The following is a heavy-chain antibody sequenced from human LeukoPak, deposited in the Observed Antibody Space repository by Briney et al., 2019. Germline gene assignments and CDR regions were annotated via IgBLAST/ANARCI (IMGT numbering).Heavy chain of an antibody. CDR3: ARETRVLRYFDWLPHFDY. J-gene: IGHJ4*02. CDR1: GGSVSSGSYY. V-gene: IGHV4-61*01. CDR2: IYYSGST. D-gene: IGHD3-9*01. Sequence: SETLSLTCTVSGGSVSSGSYYWSWIRQPPGTGLEWIGYIYYSGSTNYNPSLKSRVTISVDTSKNQFSLKLSSVTAADTAVYYCARETRVLRYFDWLPHFDYWGQGTLVTVSS.